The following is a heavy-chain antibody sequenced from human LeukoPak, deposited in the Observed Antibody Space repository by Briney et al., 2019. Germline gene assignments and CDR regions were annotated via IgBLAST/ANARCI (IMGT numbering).Heavy chain of an antibody. J-gene: IGHJ4*02. CDR1: GGSISSGGYY. D-gene: IGHD3-3*01. CDR3: ARRDFWSGYYPFDY. CDR2: IYYSGST. Sequence: PSETLSLTCTVSGGSISSGGYYWSWIRQHPGKGLEWIGYIYYSGSTYYNPSLKSRVTMSVDTSKNQFSLKLSSVTAADTAVYYCARRDFWSGYYPFDYWGQGTLVTVSS. V-gene: IGHV4-31*03.